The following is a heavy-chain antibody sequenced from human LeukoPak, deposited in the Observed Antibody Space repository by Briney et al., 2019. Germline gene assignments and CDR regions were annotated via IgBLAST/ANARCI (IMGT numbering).Heavy chain of an antibody. J-gene: IGHJ6*03. CDR2: INSDGSST. CDR3: ARGFSNPPYYYYYMDV. V-gene: IGHV3-74*01. Sequence: PGGSLRLSCAASGFTFSSYWMHWVRQAPGKGLVWVSRINSDGSSTSYADSVKGRFTISRDNAKNTLYLQMNSLRAEDTALYHCARGFSNPPYYYYYMDVWGKGTTVTVSS. CDR1: GFTFSSYW.